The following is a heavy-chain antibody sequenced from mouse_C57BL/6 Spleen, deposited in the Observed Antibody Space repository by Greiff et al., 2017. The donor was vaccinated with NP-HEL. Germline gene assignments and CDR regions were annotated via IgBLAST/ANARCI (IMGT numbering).Heavy chain of an antibody. D-gene: IGHD1-1*01. V-gene: IGHV5-9-1*02. CDR2: ISSGGDYI. CDR1: GFTFSSYA. CDR3: TRDLYYYGSSSYWYFDV. Sequence: EVMLVESGEGLVKPGGSLKLSCAASGFTFSSYAMSWVRQTPEKRLEWVAYISSGGDYIYYADTVKGRFTISRDNARNTLYLQMSSLKSEDTAMYYCTRDLYYYGSSSYWYFDVWGTGTTVTVSS. J-gene: IGHJ1*03.